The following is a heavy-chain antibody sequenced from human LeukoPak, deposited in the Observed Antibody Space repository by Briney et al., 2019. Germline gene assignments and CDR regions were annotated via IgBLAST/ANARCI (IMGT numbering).Heavy chain of an antibody. V-gene: IGHV4-59*01. J-gene: IGHJ5*02. D-gene: IGHD5-12*01. CDR1: GGSISSYY. CDR3: ARDGSGYDDGDFGWFDP. CDR2: IYYSGST. Sequence: SETLSLTCTVSGGSISSYYWSWIRQPPGKGLEWIGYIYYSGSTNYNPSLKSRVTISVDTPKNQFSLKLSSVTAADTAVYYCARDGSGYDDGDFGWFDPWGQGTLVTVSS.